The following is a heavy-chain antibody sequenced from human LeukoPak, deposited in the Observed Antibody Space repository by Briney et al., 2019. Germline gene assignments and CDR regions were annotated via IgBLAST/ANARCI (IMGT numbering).Heavy chain of an antibody. Sequence: PGGSLRLSCAASGFTFSSYAMSWVRQAPGKGLEWVSAISGSGGSTYYADSVKGRFTISRDNSKNTLYLQMNSLRAEDTAVYYCAASSGSLYYFDYWGQGTLVTVSS. J-gene: IGHJ4*02. D-gene: IGHD3-10*01. CDR2: ISGSGGST. CDR3: AASSGSLYYFDY. V-gene: IGHV3-23*01. CDR1: GFTFSSYA.